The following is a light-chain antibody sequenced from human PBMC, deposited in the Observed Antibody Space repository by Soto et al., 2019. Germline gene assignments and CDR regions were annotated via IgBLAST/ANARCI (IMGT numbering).Light chain of an antibody. CDR1: RSISDW. CDR3: QQNYSIPIT. V-gene: IGKV1-5*01. J-gene: IGKJ5*01. Sequence: DIQMTQSPSTLSPSVGDRVTITCRASRSISDWLAWYQQKPGKAPKLLIYDASSLESGVPSRFSGSGSGTEFTLTISSLQPEDFATYYCQQNYSIPITFGQGTRLEIK. CDR2: DAS.